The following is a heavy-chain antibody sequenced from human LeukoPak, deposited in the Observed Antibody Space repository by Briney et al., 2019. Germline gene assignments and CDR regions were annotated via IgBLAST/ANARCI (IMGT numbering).Heavy chain of an antibody. D-gene: IGHD3-22*01. CDR3: ARWNYYNSIRYFDY. CDR1: GASMTSNY. J-gene: IGHJ4*02. Sequence: PSETLSLTCTVSGASMTSNYWNWIRQPPGKGLEWIGYVYYSGRTNYNPSPKSRVTISVDTSKNQFSLRLSSVTAADTAVYYCARWNYYNSIRYFDYWGQGTLVTVSS. CDR2: VYYSGRT. V-gene: IGHV4-59*01.